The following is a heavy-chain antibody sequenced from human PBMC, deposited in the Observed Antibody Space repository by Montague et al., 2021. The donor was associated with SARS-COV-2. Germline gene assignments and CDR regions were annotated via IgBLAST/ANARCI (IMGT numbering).Heavy chain of an antibody. CDR2: IYTSGST. V-gene: IGHV4-61*02. CDR3: AREDDNGSYWLRGMDV. Sequence: TLSLTCTVSGGSISSGSYYWTWIRRPAGKGLEWIGRIYTSGSTNYNPSLKSRVTISVDRSKNQFSLKLSSVTAADTAVYYYAREDDNGSYWLRGMDVWGQGTTVTVSS. D-gene: IGHD1-26*01. J-gene: IGHJ6*02. CDR1: GGSISSGSYY.